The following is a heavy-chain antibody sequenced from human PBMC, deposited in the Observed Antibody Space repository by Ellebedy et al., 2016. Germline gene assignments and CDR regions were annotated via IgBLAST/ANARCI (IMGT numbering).Heavy chain of an antibody. J-gene: IGHJ3*01. CDR2: VFHTGTT. D-gene: IGHD6-19*01. CDR3: AKWNGGWYAFEV. CDR1: GGSVSSDY. Sequence: SETLSLTCNVSGGSVSSDYWNWIRRPPGKGLEWIGYVFHTGTTNYNPSLKSRVTMSVDTSKSQFSLRLTSVTAADTAVYYCAKWNGGWYAFEVWGQGTMGTVSS. V-gene: IGHV4-59*02.